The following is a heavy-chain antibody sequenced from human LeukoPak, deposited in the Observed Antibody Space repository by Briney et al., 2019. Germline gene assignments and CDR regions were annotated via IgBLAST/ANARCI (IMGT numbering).Heavy chain of an antibody. D-gene: IGHD3-16*02. CDR1: GCTFSTYE. CDR2: ISNSGSTI. CDR3: ARIHYDYVWGSYRYPYYFDY. V-gene: IGHV3-48*03. Sequence: SGGSLRLSCAASGCTFSTYEMNWVRQAPGKGLEWVSYISNSGSTIDYGDSVKGRFTISRDNARNSLYLQMNSLRVEDTAVYYCARIHYDYVWGSYRYPYYFDYWGQGTLVTVSS. J-gene: IGHJ4*02.